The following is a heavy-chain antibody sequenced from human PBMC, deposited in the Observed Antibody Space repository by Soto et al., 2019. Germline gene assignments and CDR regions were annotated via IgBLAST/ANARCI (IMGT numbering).Heavy chain of an antibody. CDR1: GFTFSSYG. CDR2: ISYDGSNK. D-gene: IGHD6-6*01. CDR3: AKAGSEAARHYPKYYFDY. Sequence: PGGSLRLSCAASGFTFSSYGMHWVRQAPGKGLEWVAVISYDGSNKYYADSVKGRFTISRDNSKNTLYLQMNSLRAEDTAVYYCAKAGSEAARHYPKYYFDYWGQGTLVTVSS. V-gene: IGHV3-30*18. J-gene: IGHJ4*02.